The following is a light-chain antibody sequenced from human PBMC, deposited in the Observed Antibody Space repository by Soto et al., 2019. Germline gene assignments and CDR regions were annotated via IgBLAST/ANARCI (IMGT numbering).Light chain of an antibody. CDR3: GSYAGSNKGA. J-gene: IGLJ3*02. V-gene: IGLV2-8*01. CDR2: EVT. CDR1: ISDVGGYNY. Sequence: QSALTQPPSASGSPGQSVTISCTGTISDVGGYNYVAWYQQHPGKAPKLIIYEVTKRPSGVPDRFSGSKSGNTASLTVSGLQAEDEAVYYCGSYAGSNKGAFGGGTKVTVL.